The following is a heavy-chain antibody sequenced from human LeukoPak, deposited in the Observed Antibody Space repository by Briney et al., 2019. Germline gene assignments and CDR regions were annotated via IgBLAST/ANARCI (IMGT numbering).Heavy chain of an antibody. V-gene: IGHV3-33*06. CDR2: IWYDGSNK. J-gene: IGHJ4*02. Sequence: SCKASGYTFISYYMHWVRQAPGKGLEWVAVIWYDGSNKYYADSVKGRFTISRDNSKNTLYLQMNSLRAEDTAMYYCAKDGWDYWGQGTLVTVSS. CDR1: GYTFISYY. D-gene: IGHD6-19*01. CDR3: AKDGWDY.